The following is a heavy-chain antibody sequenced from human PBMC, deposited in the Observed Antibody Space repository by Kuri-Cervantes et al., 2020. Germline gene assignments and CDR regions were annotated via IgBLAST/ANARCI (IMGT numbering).Heavy chain of an antibody. CDR1: GGSISSYY. CDR2: IYYSGST. D-gene: IGHD5-18*01. J-gene: IGHJ4*02. CDR3: ARDDSYGSFDY. Sequence: SETLSLTCTVSGGSISSYYWSWIRQPPGKGLEWIGYIYYSGSTNYNPSLKSRVTISVDTSKNQFSLKLSSVTAVDTAVYYCARDDSYGSFDYWGQGTLVTVSS. V-gene: IGHV4-59*01.